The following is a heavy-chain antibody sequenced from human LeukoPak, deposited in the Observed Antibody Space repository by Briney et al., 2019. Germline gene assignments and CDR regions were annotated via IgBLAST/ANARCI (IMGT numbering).Heavy chain of an antibody. Sequence: PGRSLRLSCAASGFTFSSYGMHWVRRAPGKGLEWVSSISSSSSYIYYADSVKGRFTISRDNAKNSLYLQMNSLRAEDTAVYYCATPSSYGSGSYSPEDAFDIWGQGTMVTVSS. V-gene: IGHV3-21*01. CDR3: ATPSSYGSGSYSPEDAFDI. D-gene: IGHD3-10*01. CDR1: GFTFSSYG. J-gene: IGHJ3*02. CDR2: ISSSSSYI.